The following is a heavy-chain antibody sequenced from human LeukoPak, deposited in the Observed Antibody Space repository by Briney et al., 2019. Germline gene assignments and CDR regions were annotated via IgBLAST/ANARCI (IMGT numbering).Heavy chain of an antibody. Sequence: SETLSLTCTVSGGSISSYYWSWIRQHPGKGLEWIGYIYYSGSTYYNPSLKSRVTISVDTSKNQFSLKLSSVTAADTAVYYCARGGYFDWFPFDYWGQGTLVTVSS. CDR2: IYYSGST. V-gene: IGHV4-59*06. J-gene: IGHJ4*02. CDR3: ARGGYFDWFPFDY. D-gene: IGHD3-9*01. CDR1: GGSISSYY.